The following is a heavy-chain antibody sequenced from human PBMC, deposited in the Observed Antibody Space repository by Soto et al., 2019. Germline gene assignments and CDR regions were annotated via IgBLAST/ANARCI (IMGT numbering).Heavy chain of an antibody. D-gene: IGHD3-10*01. Sequence: QVQLVQSGAEVKKPWASVKVSCKASGYTFTSYAMHWVRQAPGQRLEWMGWINAGNGNTKYSQKFQGRVTITRDTAASTAYRELSSLRSEDTAVYYCARLSPYGYYYVSGSYYNRHNWFDPLGQGTLVTGSS. J-gene: IGHJ5*02. CDR3: ARLSPYGYYYVSGSYYNRHNWFDP. CDR1: GYTFTSYA. V-gene: IGHV1-3*01. CDR2: INAGNGNT.